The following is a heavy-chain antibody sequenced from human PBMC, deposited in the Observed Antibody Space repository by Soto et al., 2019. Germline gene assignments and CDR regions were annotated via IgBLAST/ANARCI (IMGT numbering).Heavy chain of an antibody. CDR2: ISYDGSNK. Sequence: PGGSLRLSCAASGFTFSSYGMHWVRQAPGKGLEWVAVISYDGSNKYYADSVKGRFTISRDNSKNTLYLQMNSLRAEDTAVYYCAKDEVPRVRPGWFDPWGQGTLVTVSS. CDR1: GFTFSSYG. J-gene: IGHJ5*02. CDR3: AKDEVPRVRPGWFDP. V-gene: IGHV3-30*18.